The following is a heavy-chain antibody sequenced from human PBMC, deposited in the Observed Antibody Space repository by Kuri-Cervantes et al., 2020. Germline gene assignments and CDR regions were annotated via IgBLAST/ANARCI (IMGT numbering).Heavy chain of an antibody. CDR2: ISYDGSNK. J-gene: IGHJ4*02. CDR3: AGLTWVATVSKAAAEGFDY. D-gene: IGHD6-13*01. Sequence: GGSLRLSCAASGVTFSSYAIHWVRQAHGKGLGWVAVISYDGSNKYYADSVKDRFNISRDNSKNTLYLQMYSLRAEDTAVYYCAGLTWVATVSKAAAEGFDYWGQGTLVTVSS. CDR1: GVTFSSYA. V-gene: IGHV3-30*01.